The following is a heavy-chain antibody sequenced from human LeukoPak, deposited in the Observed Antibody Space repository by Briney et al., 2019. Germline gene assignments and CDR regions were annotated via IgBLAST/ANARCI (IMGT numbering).Heavy chain of an antibody. D-gene: IGHD3-9*01. J-gene: IGHJ4*02. CDR2: IYPGDSDT. Sequence: GESLQISCQGSGSSFTSYWIGWVRPLPGKGLEWMGIIYPGDSDTRYSPSFQGQVTISADKSISTAYLQWSSLNASATAMYYCSRPSAPGTYYDIFSGQGFTDYWCQGTLVTVSS. CDR3: SRPSAPGTYYDIFSGQGFTDY. V-gene: IGHV5-51*01. CDR1: GSSFTSYW.